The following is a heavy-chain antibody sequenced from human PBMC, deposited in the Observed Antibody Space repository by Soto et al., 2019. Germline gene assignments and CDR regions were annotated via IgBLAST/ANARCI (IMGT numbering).Heavy chain of an antibody. CDR1: GFTVSSNY. J-gene: IGHJ4*02. V-gene: IGHV3-53*01. Sequence: EVQLVESGGGLIQPGGSLRLSCVAFGFTVSSNYMSWVRQAPGKGLEWVSVIYSGGSTYYADSVKGRFTISRDNSKNTLYLQMNSLRAADTAVYYCARNYYDSGGGFDYWGQGTLVTVSS. CDR2: IYSGGST. D-gene: IGHD3-22*01. CDR3: ARNYYDSGGGFDY.